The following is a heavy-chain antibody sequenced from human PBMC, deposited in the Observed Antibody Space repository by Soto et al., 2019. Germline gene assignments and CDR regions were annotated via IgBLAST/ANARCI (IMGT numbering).Heavy chain of an antibody. Sequence: EVQLVESGGGLVQPGGSLRLSCAASGFTSSSYWIHWVRQAPGKGLVWVSRISNDGSSTNYADSVKGRFTISRDNAKSTVYLQMNSRRAEDTAVYYCARDTYYYDSSDHFSADAFDIWGQGTMVTVSS. CDR2: ISNDGSST. D-gene: IGHD3-22*01. CDR3: ARDTYYYDSSDHFSADAFDI. J-gene: IGHJ3*02. CDR1: GFTSSSYW. V-gene: IGHV3-74*01.